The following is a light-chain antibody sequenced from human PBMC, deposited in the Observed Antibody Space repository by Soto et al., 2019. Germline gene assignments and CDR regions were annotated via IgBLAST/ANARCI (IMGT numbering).Light chain of an antibody. CDR1: QDIRSW. V-gene: IGKV1-12*01. CDR2: AGS. CDR3: QQTNSFPLT. J-gene: IGKJ4*01. Sequence: DIQMTQSPSSVSASVGVRVPINCLASQDIRSWVAWYQPTPGKAPELLIYAGSRLQTGVPSRFSGSGSGTDFSLTISSLQPEDFATYYCQQTNSFPLTFGGGTKVEIK.